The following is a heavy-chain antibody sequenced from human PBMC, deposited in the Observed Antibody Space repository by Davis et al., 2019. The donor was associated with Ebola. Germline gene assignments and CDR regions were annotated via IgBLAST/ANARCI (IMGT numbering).Heavy chain of an antibody. J-gene: IGHJ6*02. CDR2: INHSGST. Sequence: SETLSLTCTVSGGSISSYYWSWIRQPPGKGLEWIGEINHSGSTNYNPSLKSRVTISVDTSKNQFSLQLNSVTPEDTAVYYCARDTIKGYYGMDVWGQGTTVTVSS. V-gene: IGHV4-34*01. CDR3: ARDTIKGYYGMDV. D-gene: IGHD5-12*01. CDR1: GGSISSYY.